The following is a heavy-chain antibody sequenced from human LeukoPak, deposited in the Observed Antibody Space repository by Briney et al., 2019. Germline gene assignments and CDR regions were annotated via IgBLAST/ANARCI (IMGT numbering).Heavy chain of an antibody. D-gene: IGHD6-19*01. CDR3: ARLPYSSGWYVY. V-gene: IGHV4-59*01. CDR1: GGSINSYF. CDR2: IYYSGST. Sequence: PSETLSLTCSVSGGSINSYFWSWIRQPPGKGLEWIGYIYYSGSTNYNPSLESRVTISVDTSKNQFSMKLSSVTASDTAVYYCARLPYSSGWYVYWGQGILVTVSS. J-gene: IGHJ4*02.